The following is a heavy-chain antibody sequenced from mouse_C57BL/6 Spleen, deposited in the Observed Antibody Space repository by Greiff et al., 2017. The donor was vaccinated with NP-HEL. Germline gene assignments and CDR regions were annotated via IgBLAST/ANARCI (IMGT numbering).Heavy chain of an antibody. J-gene: IGHJ2*01. CDR2: IYPGDGDT. Sequence: VKLQESGPELVKPGASVKISCKASGYAFSSSWMNWVKQRPGKGLEWIGRIYPGDGDTNYNGKFKGKATLTADKSSSTAYMQLSSLTSEDSAVYFCARLDYYGRSDYWGQGTTLTVSS. CDR1: GYAFSSSW. V-gene: IGHV1-82*01. D-gene: IGHD1-1*01. CDR3: ARLDYYGRSDY.